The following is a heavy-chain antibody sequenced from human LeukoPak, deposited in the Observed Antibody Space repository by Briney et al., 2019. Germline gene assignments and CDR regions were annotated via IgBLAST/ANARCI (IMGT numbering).Heavy chain of an antibody. D-gene: IGHD6-13*01. J-gene: IGHJ4*02. CDR2: IYTSGST. CDR3: ARVTGYRIEDYFDY. V-gene: IGHV4-61*02. CDR1: GDSISSSTYY. Sequence: PSQTLSLTCKVSGDSISSSTYYWSWIRQPAGKGLEWIGRIYTSGSTNYNPSLKSRVTISVETSKNEFSLKLRSVTAADTAVYYCARVTGYRIEDYFDYWGQGTLVTVSS.